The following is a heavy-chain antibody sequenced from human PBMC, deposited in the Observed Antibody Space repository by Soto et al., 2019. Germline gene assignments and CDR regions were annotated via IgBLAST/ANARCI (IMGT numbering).Heavy chain of an antibody. CDR1: GGTFSSYA. V-gene: IGHV1-69*13. CDR3: AIPTPYCSSTRCYHYYGMDV. CDR2: IIPIVGKA. D-gene: IGHD2-2*01. J-gene: IGHJ6*02. Sequence: SVKVSCKASGGTFSSYASSWVRQANGQGLEWMGGIIPIVGKANYAQKFQGRVTSNADESTSTVYMDLSSLTSEDTAVYYCAIPTPYCSSTRCYHYYGMDVWGQGTAVTVSS.